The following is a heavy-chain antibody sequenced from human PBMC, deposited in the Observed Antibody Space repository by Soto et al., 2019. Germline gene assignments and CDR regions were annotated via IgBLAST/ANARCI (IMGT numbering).Heavy chain of an antibody. CDR1: GFTFTSSA. Sequence: GASVKVSCKASGFTFTSSAVQSVRQARGQRLEWIGWIVVGSGNTNYAQKFQERVTITRDMSTSTAYMELSSLRSEDTAVYYCAADEYGDYTYYYYGMDVWGQGTTVNVSS. CDR3: AADEYGDYTYYYYGMDV. CDR2: IVVGSGNT. J-gene: IGHJ6*02. D-gene: IGHD4-17*01. V-gene: IGHV1-58*01.